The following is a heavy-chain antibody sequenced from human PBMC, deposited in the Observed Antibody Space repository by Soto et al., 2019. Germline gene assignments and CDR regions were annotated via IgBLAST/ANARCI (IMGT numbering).Heavy chain of an antibody. CDR1: GFTFSSYA. V-gene: IGHV3-23*01. CDR2: ISGSGGST. CDR3: AKSSYGSGSGEDY. J-gene: IGHJ4*02. Sequence: EVQLLESGGGLVQPGGSLRLSCAASGFTFSSYAMSWVRQAPGKGLEWVSAISGSGGSTYYADSVKGLFTISRDNSKNTLYLQMNSLRAEDTAVYYCAKSSYGSGSGEDYWGQGTLVTVSS. D-gene: IGHD3-10*01.